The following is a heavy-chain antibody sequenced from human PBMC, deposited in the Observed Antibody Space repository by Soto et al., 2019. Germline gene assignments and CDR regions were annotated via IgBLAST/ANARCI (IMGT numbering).Heavy chain of an antibody. Sequence: GESLKISCKGSGYSFTSYWIGWVRQMPGKGLEWMGIIYPGDSDTRYSPSFQGRGTISADKSISTAYLQGSSLKASDTAMYYCASAFRLSIHDYGDYEAGWFDPWGQGTLVTVSS. J-gene: IGHJ5*02. CDR3: ASAFRLSIHDYGDYEAGWFDP. D-gene: IGHD4-17*01. CDR1: GYSFTSYW. CDR2: IYPGDSDT. V-gene: IGHV5-51*01.